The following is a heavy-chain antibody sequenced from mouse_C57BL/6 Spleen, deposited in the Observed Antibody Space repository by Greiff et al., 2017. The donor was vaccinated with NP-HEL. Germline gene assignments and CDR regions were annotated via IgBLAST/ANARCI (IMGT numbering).Heavy chain of an antibody. J-gene: IGHJ4*01. Sequence: QVQLQQPGAELVRPGSSVKLSCKASGYTFTSYWMHWVKQRPIQGLEWIGNIDPSDSETHYNQKFKDKATLTVDKSSSTAYMQLSSLTSEDSAVYYCARTPRNYARAMDYWGQGTSVTVSS. CDR3: ARTPRNYARAMDY. CDR1: GYTFTSYW. D-gene: IGHD2-1*01. V-gene: IGHV1-52*01. CDR2: IDPSDSET.